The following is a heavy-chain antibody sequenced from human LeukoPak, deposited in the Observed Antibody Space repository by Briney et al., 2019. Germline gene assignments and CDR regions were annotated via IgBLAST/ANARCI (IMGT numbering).Heavy chain of an antibody. CDR2: IYYSGST. J-gene: IGHJ4*01. Sequence: PSETLSLTCTVSGGSTSSYYWSWIRQPPGKGLEWIGYIYYSGSTNYNPSLKSRVTISVDTSKNQFSLKLSSVTAADTAVYYCARGPTYYYXSGSYSLDYW. CDR1: GGSTSSYY. D-gene: IGHD3-10*01. V-gene: IGHV4-59*12. CDR3: ARGPTYYYXSGSYSLDY.